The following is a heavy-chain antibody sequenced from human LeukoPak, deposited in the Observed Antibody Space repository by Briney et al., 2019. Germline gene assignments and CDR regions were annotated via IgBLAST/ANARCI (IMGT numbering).Heavy chain of an antibody. CDR1: GGSISSYY. D-gene: IGHD3-9*01. CDR3: ARSPGYDILTGYCNWFDP. Sequence: SETLTLTCTVAGGSISSYYWSWIRQPPGKGLEWIGYIYYSGSTNYNPSLKSRVTISVDTSKNQFSLKLSSVTAADTAVYYCARSPGYDILTGYCNWFDPWGQGTLVTVSS. V-gene: IGHV4-59*01. J-gene: IGHJ5*02. CDR2: IYYSGST.